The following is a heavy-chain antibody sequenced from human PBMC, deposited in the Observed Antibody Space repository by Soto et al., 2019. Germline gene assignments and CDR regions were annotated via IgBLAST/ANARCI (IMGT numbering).Heavy chain of an antibody. D-gene: IGHD5-18*01. Sequence: SETLSLTCTVSGGSISSGDYYWSWIRQPPGKGLEWIGYIYYSGSTYYNPSLKSRVTISVDTSKNQFSLKLSSVTAADTAVYYCARVTAMAPFYYYYYGMDVWGQGTTVTVSS. V-gene: IGHV4-30-4*01. CDR2: IYYSGST. CDR1: GGSISSGDYY. CDR3: ARVTAMAPFYYYYYGMDV. J-gene: IGHJ6*02.